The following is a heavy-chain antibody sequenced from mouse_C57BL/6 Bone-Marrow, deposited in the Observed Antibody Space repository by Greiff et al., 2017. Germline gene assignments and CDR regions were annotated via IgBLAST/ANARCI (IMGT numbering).Heavy chain of an antibody. CDR3: GYDGYYGFFAY. CDR1: GFTFSSYA. CDR2: ISDGGSYT. V-gene: IGHV5-4*01. J-gene: IGHJ3*01. D-gene: IGHD2-3*01. Sequence: EVQGVESGGGLVKPGGSLKLSCAASGFTFSSYAMSWVRQTPEKRLEWVATISDGGSYTYYPDNVKGRFTISSDNAKNNLYLQMSHLKSADTAMYYCGYDGYYGFFAYWGQGTLVTVSA.